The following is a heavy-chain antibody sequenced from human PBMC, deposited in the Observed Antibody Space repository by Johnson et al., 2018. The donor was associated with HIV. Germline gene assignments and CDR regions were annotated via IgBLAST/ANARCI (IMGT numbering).Heavy chain of an antibody. D-gene: IGHD1-26*01. J-gene: IGHJ3*01. V-gene: IGHV3-30*02. CDR1: GLTFANHG. CDR3: AKDDPLVGRCSDALDV. CDR2: TAHDESIT. Sequence: QVPLVESGGGVVQPGESLRLSCAASGLTFANHGMHWVRQAPGKGLEWVAFTAHDESITHYADSVKGRFTMSRDNSKSTLNLQMNSLRAEDTAIYYCAKDDPLVGRCSDALDVWGQVTVVTVSS.